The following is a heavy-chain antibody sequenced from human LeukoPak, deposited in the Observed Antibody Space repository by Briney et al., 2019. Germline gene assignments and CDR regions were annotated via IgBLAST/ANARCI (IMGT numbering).Heavy chain of an antibody. V-gene: IGHV3-23*01. CDR2: VSGSGGST. D-gene: IGHD4-17*01. J-gene: IGHJ4*02. CDR3: AKDRPDYAVPYPALDY. CDR1: GFTFSSYA. Sequence: GGSLRLSCAASGFTFSSYAMSWVRQAPGKGLEWVSAVSGSGGSTYYADSVKGRFTISRDNSKNTLYLQMNSLRVEDTAVYYCAKDRPDYAVPYPALDYWGQGTLVTVSS.